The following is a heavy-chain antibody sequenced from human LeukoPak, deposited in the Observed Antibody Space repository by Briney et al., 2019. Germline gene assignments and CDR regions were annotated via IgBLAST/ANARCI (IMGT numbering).Heavy chain of an antibody. Sequence: GGSLRLSCAASGFTVSSNYMSWVRQAPGKGLEWVSVIYSGGSTYYADSVKGRFTISRDNSKNTLYLQMNSLRVEDTAVYYCANDEGCSGDNCYSGSQLIGYWGQGTLVTVSS. V-gene: IGHV3-53*01. D-gene: IGHD2-15*01. CDR3: ANDEGCSGDNCYSGSQLIGY. CDR1: GFTVSSNY. CDR2: IYSGGST. J-gene: IGHJ4*02.